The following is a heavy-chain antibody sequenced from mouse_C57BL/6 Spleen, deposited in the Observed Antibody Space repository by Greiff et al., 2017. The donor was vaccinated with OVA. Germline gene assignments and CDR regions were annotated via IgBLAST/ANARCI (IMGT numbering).Heavy chain of an antibody. J-gene: IGHJ2*01. CDR1: GYTFTDYY. D-gene: IGHD1-1*01. Sequence: EVQLQQSGPELVKPGASVKISCKASGYTFTDYYMNWVKQSPGKSLEWIGDINPNNGGTSYNQKFKGKATLTVDNSSSTAYMELRSLTSEDAAVYYCARRPFTTVVAGGYWGQGTTLTVSS. V-gene: IGHV1-26*01. CDR2: INPNNGGT. CDR3: ARRPFTTVVAGGY.